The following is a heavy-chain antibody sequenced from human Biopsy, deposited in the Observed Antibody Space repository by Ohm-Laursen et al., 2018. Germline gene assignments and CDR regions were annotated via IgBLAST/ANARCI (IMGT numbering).Heavy chain of an antibody. CDR3: ARDPGYDFWSGSDPFDI. Sequence: VSSVKVSCKASGYTFISYDIDWVRQATGQGLEWMGWMNPNSGKTGYAQKFQGRVTMTTDTSTRTAYMELRSLRSGDTAIYFCARDPGYDFWSGSDPFDIWGQGTLVTVS. CDR2: MNPNSGKT. D-gene: IGHD3-3*01. V-gene: IGHV1-8*01. CDR1: GYTFISYD. J-gene: IGHJ3*02.